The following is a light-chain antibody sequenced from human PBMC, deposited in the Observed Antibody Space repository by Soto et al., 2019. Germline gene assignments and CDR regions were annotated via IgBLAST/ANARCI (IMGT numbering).Light chain of an antibody. J-gene: IGKJ1*01. V-gene: IGKV2-30*01. CDR3: VQGTHWPPT. CDR1: QSLVYSDGIAY. CDR2: KAS. Sequence: DVVMTQSPLSLPVTLGQPAAISCRSSQSLVYSDGIAYLSWFQQRPGQSPSRLIYKASNRDSGVSDRFSGSGSGTDFTLQINRVEAEDVGVYYCVQGTHWPPTFGRGTRVEIK.